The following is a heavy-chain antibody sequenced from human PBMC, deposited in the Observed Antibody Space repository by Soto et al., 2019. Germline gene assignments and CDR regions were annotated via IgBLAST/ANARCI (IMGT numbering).Heavy chain of an antibody. J-gene: IGHJ4*02. CDR3: AKERGYNWNDPFDY. CDR1: GFIFSTYA. CDR2: ISGSGDNT. V-gene: IGHV3-23*01. D-gene: IGHD1-1*01. Sequence: EVQLLESGGGLAQPGGSLRLSCAASGFIFSTYAMSWVRQAPGKGLEWVSTISGSGDNTYYAASVRGQCTISRDNSKNTLYLQVNGLRGEDTAVYYCAKERGYNWNDPFDYWGQGTLVTVSS.